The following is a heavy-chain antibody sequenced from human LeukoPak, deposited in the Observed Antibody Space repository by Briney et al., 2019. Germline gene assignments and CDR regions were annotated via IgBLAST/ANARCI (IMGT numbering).Heavy chain of an antibody. D-gene: IGHD2/OR15-2a*01. CDR1: GFTFSSYG. CDR2: IWYDGSNK. J-gene: IGHJ1*01. CDR3: ARDPRIGAEYFQH. V-gene: IGHV3-33*01. Sequence: GRSLRLSCAASGFTFSSYGMHWVRQAPGKGLEWVAVIWYDGSNKYYADSVKGRFTISRDNSKNTLYLQMNSLRAEDTAVYYCARDPRIGAEYFQHWGQGTLVTVSS.